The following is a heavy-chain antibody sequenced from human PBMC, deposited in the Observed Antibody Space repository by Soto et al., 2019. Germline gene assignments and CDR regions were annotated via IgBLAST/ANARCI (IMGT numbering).Heavy chain of an antibody. J-gene: IGHJ6*02. Sequence: SLRLSCAASGFTFSSYGMHWVRQAPGKGLEWVAVIWYDGSNKYYADSVKGRFTISRDNSKNTLYLQMNSLRAEDTAVYYCARDFIRGLPPDYYYGMDVWGQGTTVTVSS. CDR1: GFTFSSYG. D-gene: IGHD4-17*01. CDR3: ARDFIRGLPPDYYYGMDV. V-gene: IGHV3-33*01. CDR2: IWYDGSNK.